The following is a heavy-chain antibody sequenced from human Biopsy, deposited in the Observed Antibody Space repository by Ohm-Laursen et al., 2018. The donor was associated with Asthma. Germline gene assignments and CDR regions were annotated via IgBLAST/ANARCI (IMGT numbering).Heavy chain of an antibody. V-gene: IGHV4-39*01. CDR1: GGYMRSGNYY. CDR3: VRGSSSWHHGPFHYYYGLDV. Sequence: GTLSLTCCLSSGSGGYMRSGNYYWGWIRQPPGKGLEWIGSIYYSGTTYYNPSLGSRVTVSADTSKNQFSLKLTSVTAADTAVYYCVRGSSSWHHGPFHYYYGLDVWGRGTTATVSS. D-gene: IGHD6-13*01. J-gene: IGHJ6*02. CDR2: IYYSGTT.